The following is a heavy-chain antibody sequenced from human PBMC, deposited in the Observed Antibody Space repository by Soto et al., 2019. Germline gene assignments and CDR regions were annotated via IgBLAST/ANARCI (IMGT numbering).Heavy chain of an antibody. CDR3: SSRYFDWLLYYFDY. CDR1: GGSISSSSYY. V-gene: IGHV4-39*01. Sequence: SETLSLTCTVSGGSISSSSYYWGWIRQPPGKGLEWIGSIYYSGSTYYNPSLKSRVTISVDTSKNQFSLKLSSVTAADTAVYYCSSRYFDWLLYYFDYWGQGTLVTVSS. D-gene: IGHD3-9*01. J-gene: IGHJ4*02. CDR2: IYYSGST.